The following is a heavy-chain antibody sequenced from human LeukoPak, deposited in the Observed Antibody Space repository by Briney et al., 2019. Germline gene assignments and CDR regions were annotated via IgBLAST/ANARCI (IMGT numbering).Heavy chain of an antibody. CDR2: IYTSGST. V-gene: IGHV4-61*02. J-gene: IGHJ5*01. CDR1: GGSVSSGIYY. Sequence: PSQTLSLTCTVSGGSVSSGIYYWSWIRQPAGKGLEWIGRIYTSGSTNYNPSFKSRVTISVDTSKNQFSLNLSSVTAADTAVYYCAKTYGSGYNCFESWGQGTLVTVSS. D-gene: IGHD3-10*01. CDR3: AKTYGSGYNCFES.